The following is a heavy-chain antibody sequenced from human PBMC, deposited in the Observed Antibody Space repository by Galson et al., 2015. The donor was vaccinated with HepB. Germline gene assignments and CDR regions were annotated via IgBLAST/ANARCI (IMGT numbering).Heavy chain of an antibody. CDR2: TYYRARWYN. V-gene: IGHV6-1*01. D-gene: IGHD2-15*01. CDR1: GDSVSRNSAA. J-gene: IGHJ3*02. CDR3: ARDGGSSLARSKVDAFDI. Sequence: CAISGDSVSRNSAAWNWIRQSPSRGLEWLGKTYYRARWYNDYAPFVKSRIIINSGTSKNQFSLQLRYVTTEDTAVYYCARDGGSSLARSKVDAFDIWGQGTMVTVSS.